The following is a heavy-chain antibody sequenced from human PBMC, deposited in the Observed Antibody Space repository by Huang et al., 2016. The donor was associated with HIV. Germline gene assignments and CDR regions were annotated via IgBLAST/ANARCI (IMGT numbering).Heavy chain of an antibody. CDR2: MNPKSGNT. J-gene: IGHJ5*02. CDR3: ARGPRYNWLDP. CDR1: GYSFTTYD. V-gene: IGHV1-8*03. Sequence: QVQLVQSGPEVKKPGASVKVSCRASGYSFTTYDINWVRQAPVQGLEWMGWMNPKSGNTNYAQKFQGRITFTRDTSTSTAYMELSSLRSDDAAFYYCARGPRYNWLDPWGQGTLVTVSS.